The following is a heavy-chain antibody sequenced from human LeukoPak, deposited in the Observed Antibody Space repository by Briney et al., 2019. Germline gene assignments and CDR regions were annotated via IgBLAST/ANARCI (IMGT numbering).Heavy chain of an antibody. V-gene: IGHV3-48*04. J-gene: IGHJ3*02. CDR1: GFTFSSYW. CDR3: ARDPRDWDAFDI. Sequence: GGSLRLSCAASGFTFSSYWMSWVRQAPGKGLEWVSYISSSGSTIYYADSVKGRFTISRDNAKNSLYLQMNSLRAEDTAVYYCARDPRDWDAFDIWGQGTMVTVSS. CDR2: ISSSGSTI. D-gene: IGHD3/OR15-3a*01.